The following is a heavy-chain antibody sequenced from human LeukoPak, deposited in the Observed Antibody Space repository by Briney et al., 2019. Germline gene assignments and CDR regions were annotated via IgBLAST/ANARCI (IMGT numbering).Heavy chain of an antibody. CDR1: GYTFTNYG. J-gene: IGHJ4*02. D-gene: IGHD2-15*01. CDR2: ISAYNGYT. CDR3: ARDKTIANPGMVANRGNVDN. V-gene: IGHV1-18*01. Sequence: ASVKVSCKASGYTFTNYGISWVRQAPGQGLEWMGWISAYNGYTNYAQKFQGRVTMTTDTSTSTAYMDLRSLRSDDTAVYYCARDKTIANPGMVANRGNVDNCGPGTLVSVSS.